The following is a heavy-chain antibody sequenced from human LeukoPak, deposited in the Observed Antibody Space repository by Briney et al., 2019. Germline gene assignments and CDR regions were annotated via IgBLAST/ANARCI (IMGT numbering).Heavy chain of an antibody. V-gene: IGHV1-18*04. Sequence: GASVKVSCKASGYTFTGYYMHWVRQAPGQGLEWMGWINPNSGNTNYAQNLQGRVTMTTDTSTSTAYMELRSLRSDDTAVYYCARGQVSDFWSGYFIDYYGMDVWGQGTTVTVSS. J-gene: IGHJ6*02. D-gene: IGHD3-3*01. CDR1: GYTFTGYY. CDR3: ARGQVSDFWSGYFIDYYGMDV. CDR2: INPNSGNT.